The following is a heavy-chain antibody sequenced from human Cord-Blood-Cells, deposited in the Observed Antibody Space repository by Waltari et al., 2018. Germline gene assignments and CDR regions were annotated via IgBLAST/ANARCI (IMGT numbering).Heavy chain of an antibody. J-gene: IGHJ6*02. CDR2: ISAYKGNT. D-gene: IGHD1-26*01. V-gene: IGHV1-18*01. CDR1: GYTFTSYG. Sequence: QVQLVQSGAEVKKPGASVKVSCKASGYTFTSYGISWVRQAPGQGLEWMGWISAYKGNTNYAKKLQGRVPMTTDPPTSKAYMELRSLRSDETAVYYCARDEAGGGSYYYYYYGMDVWGQGTTVTVSS. CDR3: ARDEAGGGSYYYYYYGMDV.